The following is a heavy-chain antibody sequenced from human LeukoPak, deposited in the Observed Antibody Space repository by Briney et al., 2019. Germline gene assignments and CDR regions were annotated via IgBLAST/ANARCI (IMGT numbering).Heavy chain of an antibody. V-gene: IGHV3-48*02. Sequence: PGGSLRLSCAASGFTFSIYNMNWVRQAPGKGLEWVSYISSGSTTIYYADSVKGRFTISRDNAKNSLYLQMNSLRDEDTAVYYCARDSGSFYTFNYWAREPWSPSPQ. J-gene: IGHJ4*02. CDR3: ARDSGSFYTFNY. CDR1: GFTFSIYN. CDR2: ISSGSTTI. D-gene: IGHD1-26*01.